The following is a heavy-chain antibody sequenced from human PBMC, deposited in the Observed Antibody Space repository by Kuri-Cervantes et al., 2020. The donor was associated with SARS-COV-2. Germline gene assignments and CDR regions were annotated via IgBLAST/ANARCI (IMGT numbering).Heavy chain of an antibody. D-gene: IGHD6-13*01. CDR1: GFTFSDYY. CDR2: IWYDGSNK. Sequence: GESLKISCAASGFTFSDYYMSWIRQAPGKGLEWVAAIWYDGSNKYYADSVKGRFTISRDNSKNTLYLQMNSLRAEDTAVYYCARDRVAAAGAVGPRVYYYMDVWGKGTTVTVSS. V-gene: IGHV3-33*08. J-gene: IGHJ6*03. CDR3: ARDRVAAAGAVGPRVYYYMDV.